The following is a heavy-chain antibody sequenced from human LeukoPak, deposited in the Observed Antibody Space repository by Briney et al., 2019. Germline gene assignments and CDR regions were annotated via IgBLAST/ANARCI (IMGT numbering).Heavy chain of an antibody. CDR1: GGSISSHY. V-gene: IGHV4-59*11. J-gene: IGHJ4*02. CDR2: IYYSGST. D-gene: IGHD4-17*01. CDR3: ARTTSL. Sequence: PSETLSLTCTVSGGSISSHYWSWIRQPPGKGLEWIGYIYYSGSTNYNPSLKSRVTISVDTSKNQFSLKLSSVTAADTAVYYCARTTSLWGQGTLVTVSS.